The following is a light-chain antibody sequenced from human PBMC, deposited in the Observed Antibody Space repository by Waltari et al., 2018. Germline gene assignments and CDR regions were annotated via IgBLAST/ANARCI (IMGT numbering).Light chain of an antibody. J-gene: IGKJ4*01. CDR1: QSVSSSY. CDR2: GAS. Sequence: EIVLTQSPGTLSLSPGERATLSCRASQSVSSSYLACYQQKPGQAPRLLIYGASSRATGIPDRFSGSGSGTDFTLTISRLEPDDVAVYYCQQYGSSPRLTFGGGTKVEIK. CDR3: QQYGSSPRLT. V-gene: IGKV3-20*01.